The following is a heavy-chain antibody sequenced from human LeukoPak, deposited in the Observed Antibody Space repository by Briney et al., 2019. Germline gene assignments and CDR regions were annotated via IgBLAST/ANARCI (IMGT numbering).Heavy chain of an antibody. CDR3: VKATSGRLIDYYYGMDV. Sequence: GGSLRLSCAASGFTFSSYAMSWVRQAPGKGLEWVSAISGSGGSTYYADSVKGRFTISRDNSKNTLYLQMSSLRAEDTAVYYCVKATSGRLIDYYYGMDVWGKGTTVTVSS. CDR2: ISGSGGST. V-gene: IGHV3-23*01. CDR1: GFTFSSYA. D-gene: IGHD6-19*01. J-gene: IGHJ6*04.